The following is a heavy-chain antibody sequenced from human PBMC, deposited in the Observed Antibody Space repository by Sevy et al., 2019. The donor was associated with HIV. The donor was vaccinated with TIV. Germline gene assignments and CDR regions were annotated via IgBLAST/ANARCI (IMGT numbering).Heavy chain of an antibody. CDR2: IYHSGST. D-gene: IGHD1-1*01. J-gene: IGHJ3*02. CDR3: ARDHYQLHAFDI. CDR1: GYSISSGYY. Sequence: SETLSLTCTVSGYSISSGYYWGWIRQPPGKGLEWIGSIYHSGSTYYNPSLKSRVTISVDMSKNQLSLKLSSVTAADTAVYYCARDHYQLHAFDIWGQGTMVTVSS. V-gene: IGHV4-38-2*02.